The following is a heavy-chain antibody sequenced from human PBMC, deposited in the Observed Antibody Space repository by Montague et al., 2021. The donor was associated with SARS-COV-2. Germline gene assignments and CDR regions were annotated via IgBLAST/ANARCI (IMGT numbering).Heavy chain of an antibody. D-gene: IGHD2-21*01. V-gene: IGHV4-59*08. J-gene: IGHJ5*01. Sequence: SETLSLTCTVSGGSTSGRFWSWIRQTPGKGLEWIGYISYSGATSSNPSLKSRVTLLVDTAVNQFSLKMRSVTAADTAIYYCARQQGLSGSGVVPLVEFDIWGQGPLVTVSS. CDR3: ARQQGLSGSGVVPLVEFDI. CDR2: ISYSGAT. CDR1: GGSTSGRF.